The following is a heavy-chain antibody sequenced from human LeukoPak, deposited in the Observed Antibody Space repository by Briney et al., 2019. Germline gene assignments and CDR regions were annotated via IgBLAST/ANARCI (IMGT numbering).Heavy chain of an antibody. V-gene: IGHV4-34*01. CDR3: ARGPEWGHIDY. Sequence: SETLSLTCAVYGGSFSGYYWSWIRQPPGKGLEWIGEINHSGSTNYNPSLKSRVTISVDTSKNQFSLKLSSVTAADTAVYYRARGPEWGHIDYWGQGTLITVSS. CDR1: GGSFSGYY. J-gene: IGHJ4*02. CDR2: INHSGST. D-gene: IGHD3-16*01.